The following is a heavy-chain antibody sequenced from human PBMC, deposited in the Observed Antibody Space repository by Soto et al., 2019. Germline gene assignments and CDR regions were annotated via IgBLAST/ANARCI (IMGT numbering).Heavy chain of an antibody. J-gene: IGHJ6*02. Sequence: GASVEVSCKASGYTFTGYYVHWVRQAPGQGLEWMGWINPNSGDTYLAQRFQGRVTMNRDTSIGTAYMEPRGLTSDDTAEYYCEKGGAIVAAGTRVYLYNAMDVWGQGTTVTVSS. V-gene: IGHV1-2*02. CDR3: EKGGAIVAAGTRVYLYNAMDV. CDR1: GYTFTGYY. D-gene: IGHD1-26*01. CDR2: INPNSGDT.